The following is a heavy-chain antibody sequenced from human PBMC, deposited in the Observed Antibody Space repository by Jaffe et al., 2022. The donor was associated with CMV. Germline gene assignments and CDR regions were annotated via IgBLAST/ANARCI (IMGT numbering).Heavy chain of an antibody. J-gene: IGHJ3*02. Sequence: EVQLVQSGAEVKKPGESLRISCKGSGYSFTSYWISWVRQMPGKGLEWMGRIDPSDSYTNYSPSFQGHVTISADKSISTAYLQWSSLKASDTAMYYCARQDYSGYDYSAFDIWGQGTMVTVSS. CDR2: IDPSDSYT. V-gene: IGHV5-10-1*03. CDR3: ARQDYSGYDYSAFDI. CDR1: GYSFTSYW. D-gene: IGHD5-12*01.